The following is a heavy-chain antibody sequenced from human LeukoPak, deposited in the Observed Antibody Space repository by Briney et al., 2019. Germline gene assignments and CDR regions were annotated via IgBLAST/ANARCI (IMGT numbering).Heavy chain of an antibody. CDR2: IIPMFGTA. CDR1: GGTFSSYA. Sequence: GPSVTLSCKASGGTFSSYAISWVRQAPGQGLEWMGGIIPMFGTANYAQKFHGRVTITADESTSTAYMELSSLRSEDTAVYYCARDLPTGLRGPNYYYDSSGFDIWGQGTMVAVAS. D-gene: IGHD3-22*01. CDR3: ARDLPTGLRGPNYYYDSSGFDI. V-gene: IGHV1-69*13. J-gene: IGHJ3*02.